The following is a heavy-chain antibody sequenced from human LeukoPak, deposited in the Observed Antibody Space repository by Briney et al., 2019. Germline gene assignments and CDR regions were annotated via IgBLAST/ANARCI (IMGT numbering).Heavy chain of an antibody. D-gene: IGHD3-22*01. J-gene: IGHJ3*02. V-gene: IGHV1-46*01. CDR2: INPSGGST. CDR3: ARDSMYDSSGYHAFDI. CDR1: GYTFTSYY. Sequence: ASVKVSCKASGYTFTSYYMHWVRQAPGQGLEWMGIINPSGGSTSYAQKFQGRVTMTRDTSTSTVYMELSGLRSEDTAVYYCARDSMYDSSGYHAFDIWGQGTMVTASS.